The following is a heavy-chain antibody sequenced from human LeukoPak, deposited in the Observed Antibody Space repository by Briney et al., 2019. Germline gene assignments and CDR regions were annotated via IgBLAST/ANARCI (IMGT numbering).Heavy chain of an antibody. Sequence: SETLSLTCTVPGGSISSGSYYWSWIRQPAGKGLESIGRIYTSGSTNYNPSLKSRVTISVDTSKNQFSLKLSSVTAADTAVYYCARELFHPRGQIYWYFDLWGRGTLVTVSS. V-gene: IGHV4-61*02. CDR3: ARELFHPRGQIYWYFDL. D-gene: IGHD2-21*01. CDR1: GGSISSGSYY. CDR2: IYTSGST. J-gene: IGHJ2*01.